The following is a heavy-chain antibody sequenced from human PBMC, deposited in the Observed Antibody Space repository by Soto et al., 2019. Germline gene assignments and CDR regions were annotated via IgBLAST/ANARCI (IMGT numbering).Heavy chain of an antibody. Sequence: GGSLRLSCAASGFTFTDDYMDWVRQTPGKGLEWVGRSRNKANSYSTEYAASVKGRFSISRDNSKNSLYLEMNSLKTEDTATYYCVHDFFGMNDWGRGTLVTVSS. V-gene: IGHV3-72*01. D-gene: IGHD3-3*01. CDR3: VHDFFGMND. CDR2: SRNKANSYST. J-gene: IGHJ4*02. CDR1: GFTFTDDY.